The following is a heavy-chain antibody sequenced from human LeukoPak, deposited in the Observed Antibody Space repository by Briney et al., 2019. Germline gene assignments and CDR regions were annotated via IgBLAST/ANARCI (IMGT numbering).Heavy chain of an antibody. J-gene: IGHJ3*02. CDR2: VYYSGST. CDR3: ARGYGIAVAHDAFGI. V-gene: IGHV4-59*01. Sequence: ASETLSLTCTVSGGSISSYYWSWIRQPPGKGLEWIGYVYYSGSTNYNPSLKSRVTISVDTSKNQFSLKLSSVTAADTAVYYCARGYGIAVAHDAFGIWGQGTMVTVSS. CDR1: GGSISSYY. D-gene: IGHD6-19*01.